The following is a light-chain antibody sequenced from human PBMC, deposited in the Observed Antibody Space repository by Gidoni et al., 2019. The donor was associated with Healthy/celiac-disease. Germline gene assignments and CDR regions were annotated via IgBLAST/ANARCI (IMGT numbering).Light chain of an antibody. Sequence: EIVLTQSPATLSLSPGERATLSCRASQSVSSYLAWYQQKPGQATRLLIYDASNRATGIPARFSGSGSETVFTLTISSLVPEDFAVYYCQQRSNPLTFGGGTKVEIK. V-gene: IGKV3-11*01. CDR2: DAS. J-gene: IGKJ4*01. CDR1: QSVSSY. CDR3: QQRSNPLT.